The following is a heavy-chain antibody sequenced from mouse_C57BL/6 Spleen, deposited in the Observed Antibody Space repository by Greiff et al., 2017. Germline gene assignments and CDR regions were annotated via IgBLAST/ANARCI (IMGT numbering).Heavy chain of an antibody. V-gene: IGHV1-64*01. J-gene: IGHJ4*01. CDR1: GYTFTSYW. D-gene: IGHD2-1*01. CDR2: IHPNSGST. CDR3: ARSGIYYGNLYAMDY. Sequence: QVQLQQPGAELVKPGASVKLSCKASGYTFTSYWMHWVKQRPGQGLEWIGMIHPNSGSTNYNEKFKSKATMTVDKSSSTAYMQLSSLTSEDSAVCYCARSGIYYGNLYAMDYWGQGTSVTVSS.